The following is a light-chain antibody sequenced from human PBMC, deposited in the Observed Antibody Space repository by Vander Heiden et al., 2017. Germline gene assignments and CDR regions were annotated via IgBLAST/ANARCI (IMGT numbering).Light chain of an antibody. CDR1: SSDVGGYPY. Sequence: QTALTQPASVPGSPGQSNTISCTATSSDVGGYPYVSWYQQHLGKVSILMMYGVSNRHSGVFKRCSCSKFGNKASLTSAGLQADDEADYYWSSCTRSITLGFGGGTKLTVL. CDR3: SSCTRSITLG. J-gene: IGLJ2*01. CDR2: GVS. V-gene: IGLV2-14*01.